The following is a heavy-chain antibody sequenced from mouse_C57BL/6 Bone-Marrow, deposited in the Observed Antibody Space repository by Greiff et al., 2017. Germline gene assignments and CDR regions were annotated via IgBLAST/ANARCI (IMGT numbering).Heavy chain of an antibody. CDR3: ARSRVRRGFDYYDMDY. V-gene: IGHV1-4*01. J-gene: IGHJ4*01. CDR2: INPSSGYT. Sequence: QVQLQQSGAELARPGASVKMSCKASGYTFTSYTMNWVKQRPGQGLEWIGYINPSSGYTKYNQKFKDKATLTADKSSSTAYMQLGSLTSEDSAVYYWARSRVRRGFDYYDMDYWGKGTSVTVSS. D-gene: IGHD2-14*01. CDR1: GYTFTSYT.